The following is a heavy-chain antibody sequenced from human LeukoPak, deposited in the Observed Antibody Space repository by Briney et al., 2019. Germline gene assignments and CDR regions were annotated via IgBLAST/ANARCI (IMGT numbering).Heavy chain of an antibody. V-gene: IGHV4-61*02. Sequence: SETLSLTCTVSGGSVSSGIYYWSWIRQPAGKGLEWIGRMFTPGTINYNPSLKSRVTIALDTSTNQVSPKLSSVTAADTAVYYCARLSGRDYYFDYWGQGTLVTVSS. CDR2: MFTPGTI. CDR1: GGSVSSGIYY. J-gene: IGHJ4*02. D-gene: IGHD3-10*01. CDR3: ARLSGRDYYFDY.